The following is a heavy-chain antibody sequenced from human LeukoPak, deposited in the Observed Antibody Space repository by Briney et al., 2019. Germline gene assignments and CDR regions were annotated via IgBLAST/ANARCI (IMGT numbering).Heavy chain of an antibody. CDR2: IYYSGST. Sequence: SETLSLTCTVSDGSISGYYWSWIRQPPGKGLEWIGYIYYSGSTSYNPSLKSRVTISVDTSKDQFSLKLNSVTAADTAVYYCASSGFSYDHYFDYWGQGTLVTVSS. V-gene: IGHV4-59*08. CDR1: DGSISGYY. J-gene: IGHJ4*02. D-gene: IGHD5-18*01. CDR3: ASSGFSYDHYFDY.